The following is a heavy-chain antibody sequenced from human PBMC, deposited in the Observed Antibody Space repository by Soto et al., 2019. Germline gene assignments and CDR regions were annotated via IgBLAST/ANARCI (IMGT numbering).Heavy chain of an antibody. J-gene: IGHJ4*02. D-gene: IGHD2-21*01. CDR3: ARDQGGDLDY. V-gene: IGHV4-31*03. CDR2: IHFSGET. Sequence: QVQLQESGPGLMKPSQTLSLTCTVSGASIGRGGYYWTWIRQHPGKALEWMGHIHFSGETNYNPSLXGXLXMXXDTSTNPFSLNLAAVTAADTAMYYCARDQGGDLDYWGQGTLVTVSS. CDR1: GASIGRGGYY.